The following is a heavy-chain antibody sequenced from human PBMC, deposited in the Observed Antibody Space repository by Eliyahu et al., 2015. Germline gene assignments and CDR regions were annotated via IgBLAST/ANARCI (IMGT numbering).Heavy chain of an antibody. CDR2: IYHSGNA. V-gene: IGHV4-31*03. J-gene: IGHJ4*02. D-gene: IGHD2-15*01. Sequence: QVQLQESGPGLVKPSQTLSLTCTVSGDSISSATNFWSWIRQYPGKGLEWIGYIYHSGNAYYNPSLKSRVIISADTSKNQFSLKLTSVTGADTAVYYCARRGGGSGFDYWGRGTLVTVSS. CDR3: ARRGGGSGFDY. CDR1: GDSISSATNF.